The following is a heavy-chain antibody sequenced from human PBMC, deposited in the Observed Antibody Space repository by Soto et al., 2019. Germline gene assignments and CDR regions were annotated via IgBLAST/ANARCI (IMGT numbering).Heavy chain of an antibody. CDR1: GFTFNIYA. CDR3: AKVRAYSSSSGTYFDY. J-gene: IGHJ4*02. D-gene: IGHD6-6*01. V-gene: IGHV3-23*01. Sequence: GGSLRLSCAASGFTFNIYAMTWVRQAPGKGLEWVSAISGSGGSTYYADSVKGRSTISRDNSKNTLYLQMNSLRAEDTAVYYCAKVRAYSSSSGTYFDYWGQGTLVTVSS. CDR2: ISGSGGST.